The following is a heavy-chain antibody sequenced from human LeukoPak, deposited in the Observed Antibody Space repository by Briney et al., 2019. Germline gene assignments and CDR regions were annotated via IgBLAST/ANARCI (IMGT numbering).Heavy chain of an antibody. CDR1: GGSISSYY. CDR3: ARGGGRYCSGGSCPRGFQH. D-gene: IGHD2-15*01. Sequence: SETLSLTCTVSGGSISSYYWSWIRQPPGKGLEWIGYIYYSGSTNYNPSLKSRVTISVDTSKNQFSLKLSSVTAADTAVYYCARGGGRYCSGGSCPRGFQHWGQGTLVTVSS. J-gene: IGHJ1*01. V-gene: IGHV4-59*01. CDR2: IYYSGST.